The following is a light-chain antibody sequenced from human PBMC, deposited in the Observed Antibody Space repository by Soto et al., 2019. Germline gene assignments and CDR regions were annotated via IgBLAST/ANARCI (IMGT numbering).Light chain of an antibody. CDR2: DND. Sequence: QPVLTQPPSVSGAPGQRIIISCTGSSSNIGAGFDVHWYQHLPGTAPKLLVYDNDNRPSGLPARFSDSRSGTSASLAITSLQADDEADYYCQSHDNSLSGVVFGGGTKVTVL. V-gene: IGLV1-40*01. CDR3: QSHDNSLSGVV. CDR1: SSNIGAGFD. J-gene: IGLJ2*01.